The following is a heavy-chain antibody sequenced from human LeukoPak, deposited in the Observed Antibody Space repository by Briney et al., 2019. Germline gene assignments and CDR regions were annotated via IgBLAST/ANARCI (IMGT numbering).Heavy chain of an antibody. J-gene: IGHJ4*02. CDR2: IYYSGST. Sequence: SETLSLTCAVSGASISSSNYYWGWVRQSPGKGLEWIGYIYYSGSTNYNPSLKSRVTISVDTSKNQFSLKLSSVTAADTAVYYCASSSDSGIFDYWGQGTLVTVSS. D-gene: IGHD6-6*01. CDR3: ASSSDSGIFDY. V-gene: IGHV4-61*05. CDR1: GASISSSNYY.